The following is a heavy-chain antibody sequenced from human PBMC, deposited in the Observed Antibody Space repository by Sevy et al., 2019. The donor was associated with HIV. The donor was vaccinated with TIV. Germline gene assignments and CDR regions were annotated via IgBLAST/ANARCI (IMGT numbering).Heavy chain of an antibody. D-gene: IGHD3-22*01. CDR2: IGASNGIT. V-gene: IGHV1-18*01. CDR1: DNTFSTQG. J-gene: IGHJ4*02. Sequence: ASVKVSCKASDNTFSTQGFNWWGQAPGKGLEWRGGIGASNGITRFAQRFKGRVTMTTETPTGTAYMELRSLTSDDTAVYYCARDWAPGYYYDAIGVKRDYYFDYWGQGTLVTVSS. CDR3: ARDWAPGYYYDAIGVKRDYYFDY.